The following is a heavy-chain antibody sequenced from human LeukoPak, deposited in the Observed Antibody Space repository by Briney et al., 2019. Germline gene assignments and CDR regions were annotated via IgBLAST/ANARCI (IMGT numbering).Heavy chain of an antibody. CDR2: INSNSGGT. Sequence: ASVKVSCKASGYTFTGYYMHWVRQAPGQGLEWMGWINSNSGGTNYAQKFQGRVTMTRDTSISTAYMELSRLRSDDTAVYYCARDFPVYWGYYYYMDVWGKGTTVTVSS. CDR3: ARDFPVYWGYYYYMDV. D-gene: IGHD1-26*01. V-gene: IGHV1-2*02. J-gene: IGHJ6*03. CDR1: GYTFTGYY.